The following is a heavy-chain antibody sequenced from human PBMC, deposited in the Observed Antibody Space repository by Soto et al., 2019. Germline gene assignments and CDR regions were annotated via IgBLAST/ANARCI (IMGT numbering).Heavy chain of an antibody. CDR1: GDSVSSNSAA. Sequence: SQTLSLTCAISGDSVSSNSAARNWIRQSPSRGLEWLGRTYYRSKWYNDYAVSVKSRITINPDTSKNQFSLQLNSVTPEDTAVYYCARVSYEQQQGGYYYYYGMDVWSQGTTVTVSS. V-gene: IGHV6-1*01. D-gene: IGHD6-13*01. CDR3: ARVSYEQQQGGYYYYYGMDV. J-gene: IGHJ6*02. CDR2: TYYRSKWYN.